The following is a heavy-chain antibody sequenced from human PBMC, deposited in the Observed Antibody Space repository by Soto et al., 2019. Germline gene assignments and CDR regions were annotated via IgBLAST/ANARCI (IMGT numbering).Heavy chain of an antibody. J-gene: IGHJ5*02. D-gene: IGHD3-3*01. CDR3: AKSDFWSGPFDNWFDP. CDR2: ISGSGGST. V-gene: IGHV3-23*01. CDR1: GCNFSSYA. Sequence: GGSLRLPCAASGCNFSSYAISWVRQAPGKGLEWVSAISGSGGSTYYADSVKGRFTISRDNSKNTLYLQMNSLRAEDTAVYYCAKSDFWSGPFDNWFDPWGQGTLVTVSS.